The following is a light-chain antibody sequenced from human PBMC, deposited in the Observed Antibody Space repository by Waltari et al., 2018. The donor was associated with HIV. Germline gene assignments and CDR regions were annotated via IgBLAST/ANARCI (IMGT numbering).Light chain of an antibody. CDR2: QDS. CDR3: QVWDNNSAV. CDR1: TFGDKY. V-gene: IGLV3-1*01. Sequence: SYELTQPPSMSVSPRQTASITFPGDTFGDKYVCWYQQRPGQSPVMVIYQDSERPSGVPERFSGSNSGNTATLTISGTQPLDEADYYCQVWDNNSAVFGGGTKVTVL. J-gene: IGLJ2*01.